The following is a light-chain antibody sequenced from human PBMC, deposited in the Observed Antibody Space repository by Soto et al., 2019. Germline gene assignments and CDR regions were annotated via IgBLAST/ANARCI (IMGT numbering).Light chain of an antibody. J-gene: IGLJ2*01. V-gene: IGLV2-14*01. Sequence: QSALTQPASVSGSPGQSITISCTGTSSDVGGYNYVSWYQQHPGKAPKLMIYGVTYRPSGVSNRFSGSKSGNTASLTISGLQAEDEADCYCSSYTTSSTLSVVFGGGTKLTVL. CDR3: SSYTTSSTLSVV. CDR1: SSDVGGYNY. CDR2: GVT.